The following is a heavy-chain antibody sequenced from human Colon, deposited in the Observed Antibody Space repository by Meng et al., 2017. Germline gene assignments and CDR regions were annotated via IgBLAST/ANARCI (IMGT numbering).Heavy chain of an antibody. CDR1: GSSFLTGVSS. CDR3: ARVVSLVVKGNWFDS. D-gene: IGHD2-15*01. J-gene: IGHJ5*01. CDR2: IDHSGTN. V-gene: IGHV4-31*03. Sequence: LPVRCSIRIMPSQARSLPCKFSGSSFLTGVSSVGWIPLPPGNGLEWIGYIDHSGTNYDNPSLKTRLTMSVDTSKNQFSRKLTSVTAADTAVYYCARVVSLVVKGNWFDSWGQGTLVTVSS.